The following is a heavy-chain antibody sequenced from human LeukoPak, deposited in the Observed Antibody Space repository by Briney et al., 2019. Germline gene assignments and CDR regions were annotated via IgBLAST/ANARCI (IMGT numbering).Heavy chain of an antibody. J-gene: IGHJ5*02. V-gene: IGHV3-23*01. CDR2: ISGSGGCT. CDR1: RFTFRRYG. CDR3: ARGADGVSSNSRGWFDP. Sequence: PGGSLRLSCAASRFTFRRYGMSWVRQTPGKGLEWVSVISGSGGCTYYADSVKGRFTISRDNARNSLYLQMNTLRAEDTAVYSCARGADGVSSNSRGWFDPWGQGTLVTVSS. D-gene: IGHD2-15*01.